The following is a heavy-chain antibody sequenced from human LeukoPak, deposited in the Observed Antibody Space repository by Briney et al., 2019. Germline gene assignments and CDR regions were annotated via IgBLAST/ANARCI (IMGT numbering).Heavy chain of an antibody. D-gene: IGHD1-26*01. CDR1: GFTFTDHY. CDR2: IGPHSTFT. CDR3: ARQDRASGSFDY. J-gene: IGHJ4*02. V-gene: IGHV1-2*02. Sequence: GASVKVSCKSSGFTFTDHYIHWVRQGPGQGLEWMGYIGPHSTFTSSPQEFQGRVTMTRDTSISTAYMELSRLRSDDTAVYYCARQDRASGSFDYWGQGTLVTVSS.